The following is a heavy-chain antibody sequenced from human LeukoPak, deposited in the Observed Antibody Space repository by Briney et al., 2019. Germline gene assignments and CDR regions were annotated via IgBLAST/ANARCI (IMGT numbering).Heavy chain of an antibody. Sequence: ASVKVSCKASGYTFTSYDINWVRQATGQGLEWMGWMNPNSGNTSYAQKFQGRVTMTRNTSISTAYMELSSLRSGDTAVYYCARGRSIAARPYNWFDPWGQGTLVTVSS. CDR2: MNPNSGNT. CDR1: GYTFTSYD. V-gene: IGHV1-8*01. CDR3: ARGRSIAARPYNWFDP. D-gene: IGHD6-6*01. J-gene: IGHJ5*02.